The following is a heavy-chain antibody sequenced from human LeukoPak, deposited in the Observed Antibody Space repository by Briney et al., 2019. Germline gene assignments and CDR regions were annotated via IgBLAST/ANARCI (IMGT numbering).Heavy chain of an antibody. Sequence: GGSLRLSCVVSAFIFSDYYMSWIRQAPGKGLEWVSYISSSGSTTYYADSVEGRFTTSRDNAKNTLYLQMNSLRAEDTAVYYCARDSVGRFLEWLLNQDPRFDPWGQGTLVTVSS. CDR2: ISSSGSTT. D-gene: IGHD3-3*01. CDR3: ARDSVGRFLEWLLNQDPRFDP. J-gene: IGHJ5*02. CDR1: AFIFSDYY. V-gene: IGHV3-11*04.